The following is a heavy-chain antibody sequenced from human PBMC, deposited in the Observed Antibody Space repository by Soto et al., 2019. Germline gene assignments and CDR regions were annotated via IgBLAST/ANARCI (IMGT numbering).Heavy chain of an antibody. V-gene: IGHV3-21*04. CDR2: ISSSSSYI. Sequence: GGSLRLSCAASGFTFSSYSMNWFRQAPGKGLEWVSCISSSSSYIYYADSVKGRFTISRDNAKNSLYLQMNSLRAEDTALYYCAKEPGYCSSTSCPMDYWGKGTLVTVSS. D-gene: IGHD2-2*01. J-gene: IGHJ4*02. CDR3: AKEPGYCSSTSCPMDY. CDR1: GFTFSSYS.